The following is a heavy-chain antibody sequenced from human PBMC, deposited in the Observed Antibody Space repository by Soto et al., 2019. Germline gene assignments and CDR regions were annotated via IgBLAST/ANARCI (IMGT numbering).Heavy chain of an antibody. J-gene: IGHJ4*02. CDR1: GFIFSNYW. CDR2: INSDVSMA. D-gene: IGHD5-12*01. V-gene: IGHV3-74*03. Sequence: EVQLVESGGGLVQPGGSLRLSCAASGFIFSNYWMHWVRQATGKGLVWVSHINSDVSMATYADSVKGRFTISRDNAKNKLCLQMNRLRAEETAGYYFTDPFAVDIVKWGRGTLVTVSS. CDR3: TDPFAVDIVK.